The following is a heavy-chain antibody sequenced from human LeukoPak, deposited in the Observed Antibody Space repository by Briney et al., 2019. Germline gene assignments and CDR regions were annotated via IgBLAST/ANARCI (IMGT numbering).Heavy chain of an antibody. D-gene: IGHD2-15*01. V-gene: IGHV1-18*01. J-gene: IGHJ4*02. Sequence: ASVKVSCKSSGDTFTSDGISWVRQAPGQGLEWMGGISVDNGNTKYAQKLQGRVTMTTDTSTSTVYMELRSLRSDDTAVYYCVREICSGDSCYFDYWGQGTLVTVSS. CDR1: GDTFTSDG. CDR3: VREICSGDSCYFDY. CDR2: ISVDNGNT.